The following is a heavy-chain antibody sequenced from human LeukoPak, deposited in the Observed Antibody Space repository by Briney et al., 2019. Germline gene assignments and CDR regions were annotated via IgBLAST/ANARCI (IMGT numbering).Heavy chain of an antibody. Sequence: GASVKVSCKASGYTFTGYYMHWVRQAPGQGLEWMGWINPNSGGTNYAQRFQGRVTMTRDTSISTAYMELSRLRSDDTAVYYCARDLRARTRTPHGFDIWGQGTMVTVSS. CDR2: INPNSGGT. J-gene: IGHJ3*02. D-gene: IGHD3/OR15-3a*01. V-gene: IGHV1-2*02. CDR1: GYTFTGYY. CDR3: ARDLRARTRTPHGFDI.